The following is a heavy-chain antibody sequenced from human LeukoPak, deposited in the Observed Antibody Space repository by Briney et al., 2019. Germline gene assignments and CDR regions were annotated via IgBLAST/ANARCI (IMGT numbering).Heavy chain of an antibody. Sequence: PSETLSLTCTVSGDSISSYYWNWIRQPPGKGLEWTGYIYHSGSTYYNPSLKSRVTISVDRSKNQFSLKLSSVTAADTAVYYCARGGEWLELDYWGQGTLVTVSS. CDR3: ARGGEWLELDY. CDR2: IYHSGST. V-gene: IGHV4-59*12. D-gene: IGHD6-19*01. CDR1: GDSISSYY. J-gene: IGHJ4*02.